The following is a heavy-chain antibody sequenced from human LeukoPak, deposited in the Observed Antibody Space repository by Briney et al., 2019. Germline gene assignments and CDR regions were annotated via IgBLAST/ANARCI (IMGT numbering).Heavy chain of an antibody. V-gene: IGHV4-31*03. D-gene: IGHD4-17*01. CDR1: GGSISSGGYY. CDR3: ARDYGDYVGSWFDP. CDR2: IYYSGST. J-gene: IGHJ5*02. Sequence: SETLSLTCTVSGGSISSGGYYWSWIRQHPGKGLEWIGYIYYSGSTYYNPSPKSRVTISVDTSKNQFSLKLSSVTAADTAVYYCARDYGDYVGSWFDPWGQGTLVTVSS.